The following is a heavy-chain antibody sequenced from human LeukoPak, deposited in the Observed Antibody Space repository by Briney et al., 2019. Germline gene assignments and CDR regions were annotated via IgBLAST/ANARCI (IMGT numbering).Heavy chain of an antibody. CDR1: GFSFSSFA. Sequence: GGSLRLSCAASGFSFSSFAMSWVRQAPGKGLDWVSGISGSGGRTYYADSVKGRFTISRDNSKNTLYLQMNSLRAEDTAMYFCAKERYSTSSATEFDYWAQGTLVTVSS. CDR2: ISGSGGRT. V-gene: IGHV3-23*01. D-gene: IGHD6-6*01. CDR3: AKERYSTSSATEFDY. J-gene: IGHJ4*02.